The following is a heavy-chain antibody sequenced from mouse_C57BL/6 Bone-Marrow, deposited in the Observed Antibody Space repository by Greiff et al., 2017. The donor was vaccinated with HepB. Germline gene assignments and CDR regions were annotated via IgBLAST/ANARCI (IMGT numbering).Heavy chain of an antibody. CDR1: GYTFTSYW. D-gene: IGHD1-1*01. CDR2: IHPSDSDT. J-gene: IGHJ1*03. CDR3: ARSTTVVDWYFDV. Sequence: VQLQQPGAELVKPGASVKVSCKASGYTFTSYWMHWVKQRPGQGLEWIGRIHPSDSDTNYNQKFKGKATLTVDKSSSTAYMQLKSLTSEDSAVYYCARSTTVVDWYFDVWGTGTTVTVSS. V-gene: IGHV1-74*01.